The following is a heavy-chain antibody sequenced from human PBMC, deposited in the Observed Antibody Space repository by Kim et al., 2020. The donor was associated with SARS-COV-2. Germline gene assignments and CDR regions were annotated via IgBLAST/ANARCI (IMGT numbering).Heavy chain of an antibody. D-gene: IGHD3-10*01. CDR3: ARDGMVRGAGDC. Sequence: YYADSVKGRFTISRDNTKNSLYLQMNSLRAEDTAVYYCARDGMVRGAGDCWGQGTLVTVSS. V-gene: IGHV3-11*01. J-gene: IGHJ4*02.